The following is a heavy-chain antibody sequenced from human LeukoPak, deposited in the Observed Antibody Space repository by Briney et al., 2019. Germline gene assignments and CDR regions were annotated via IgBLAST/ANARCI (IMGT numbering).Heavy chain of an antibody. CDR2: ISSDESRT. J-gene: IGHJ4*02. CDR3: ARVRAVAGTGVLYYFDY. V-gene: IGHV3-74*01. Sequence: PGGSLRLSCATPGFTFSSYWMHWVRQAPGKGLVWVSRISSDESRTNYADSVKGRFTISRDNAKNTVYLQMNSLRAEDTAVYYCARVRAVAGTGVLYYFDYWGQGTLVTVSS. D-gene: IGHD6-19*01. CDR1: GFTFSSYW.